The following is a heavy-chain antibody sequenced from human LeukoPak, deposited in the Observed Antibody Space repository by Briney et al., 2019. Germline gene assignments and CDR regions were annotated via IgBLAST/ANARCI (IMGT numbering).Heavy chain of an antibody. V-gene: IGHV1-8*03. D-gene: IGHD3-22*01. CDR1: GYTFTSYD. Sequence: GASVKVSCKASGYTFTSYDINWVRQATGQGLGWVGWMNPNSGNTGYAQKFHGRVTITRNTSISTAYMELSTLRSEDTAVYYCARPRHYYDSSGPNAFDIWGQGTMVTVSS. CDR2: MNPNSGNT. CDR3: ARPRHYYDSSGPNAFDI. J-gene: IGHJ3*02.